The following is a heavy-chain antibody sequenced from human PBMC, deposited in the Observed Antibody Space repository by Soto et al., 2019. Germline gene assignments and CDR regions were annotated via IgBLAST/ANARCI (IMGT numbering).Heavy chain of an antibody. D-gene: IGHD2-2*01. Sequence: ASVKVSCKASDYIFTSYGISWVRQAPGQGLEWMGWISSYNGNTNYAQKVQGRVTMTTDKSATTTYMELRSLTSDDTAVYYCTRGPRYCSTSMCFSGVTWFDPWGQGTLVTVS. J-gene: IGHJ5*02. V-gene: IGHV1-18*01. CDR1: DYIFTSYG. CDR3: TRGPRYCSTSMCFSGVTWFDP. CDR2: ISSYNGNT.